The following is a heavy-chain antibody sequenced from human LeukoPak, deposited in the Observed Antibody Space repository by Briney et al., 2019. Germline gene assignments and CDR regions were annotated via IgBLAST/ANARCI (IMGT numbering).Heavy chain of an antibody. Sequence: PGRSLRLSCAASGFSFTNAWVRWVRQAPGKGLEWVGRIKSKTDGGTIDYAAPVKGRFTISRDDSKNTLFLQMNSLKIEDTAVYYCTTVTLRPVGLWGQGTLVTVSS. V-gene: IGHV3-15*05. CDR1: GFSFTNAW. J-gene: IGHJ4*02. D-gene: IGHD3-10*01. CDR2: IKSKTDGGTI. CDR3: TTVTLRPVGL.